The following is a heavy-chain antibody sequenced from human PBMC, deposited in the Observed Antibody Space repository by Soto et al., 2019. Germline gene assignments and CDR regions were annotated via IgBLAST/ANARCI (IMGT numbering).Heavy chain of an antibody. Sequence: QVQLVQSGAEVKKPGSSVKVSCKASGGTFSTYAISWVRQAPGQGLEWMGGIIPIFGTANYAQKFQGRVTITADEATSTAYMELSSLRPEDTAVYYCARALEDYYYDSSGYDYGYWGQGTLVTVSS. CDR1: GGTFSTYA. D-gene: IGHD3-22*01. CDR3: ARALEDYYYDSSGYDYGY. CDR2: IIPIFGTA. V-gene: IGHV1-69*12. J-gene: IGHJ4*02.